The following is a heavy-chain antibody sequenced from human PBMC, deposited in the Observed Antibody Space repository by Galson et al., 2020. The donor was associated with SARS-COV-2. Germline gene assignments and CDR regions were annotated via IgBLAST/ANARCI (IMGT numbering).Heavy chain of an antibody. CDR1: GFTFGSFG. CDR2: IRYDGDDK. V-gene: IGHV3-30*02. Sequence: GESLKISCVSSGFTFGSFGIHWVRQAPGKGLEWVSFIRYDGDDKTYADSVKGRFTISRDNSKNTVYLQMNSLRREDTAVYYCAKDGLWSEKEIGSYFEYWGQGTLVTVSS. D-gene: IGHD3-3*01. CDR3: AKDGLWSEKEIGSYFEY. J-gene: IGHJ4*02.